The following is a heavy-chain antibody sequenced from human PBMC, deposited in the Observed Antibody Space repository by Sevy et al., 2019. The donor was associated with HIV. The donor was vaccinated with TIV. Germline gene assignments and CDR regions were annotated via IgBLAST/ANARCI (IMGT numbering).Heavy chain of an antibody. V-gene: IGHV1-69*13. CDR2: IIPIFGTA. CDR3: ARDSPSMLADNWFDP. CDR1: GGTFSSYA. J-gene: IGHJ5*02. Sequence: ASVKVSCKASGGTFSSYAISWVRQAPGQGLEWMGGIIPIFGTANYAQKFQGRVTITADESTSTAYMELSSLRSEDTAVYYCARDSPSMLADNWFDPWGQRTLVTVSS. D-gene: IGHD3-10*02.